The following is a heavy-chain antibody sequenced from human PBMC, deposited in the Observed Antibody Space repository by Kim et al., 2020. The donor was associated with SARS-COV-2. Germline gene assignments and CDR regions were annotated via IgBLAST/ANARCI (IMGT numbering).Heavy chain of an antibody. V-gene: IGHV3-30-3*01. CDR2: ISYDGSNK. J-gene: IGHJ6*03. CDR1: GFTFSSYA. CDR3: ARDLGPGAGTKYYYYYYMDV. Sequence: GGSLRLSCAASGFTFSSYAMHWVRQAPGKGLEWVAVISYDGSNKYYADSVKGRFTISRDNSKNTLYLQMNSLRAEDTAVYYCARDLGPGAGTKYYYYYYMDVWGKGTTVTVSS. D-gene: IGHD1-1*01.